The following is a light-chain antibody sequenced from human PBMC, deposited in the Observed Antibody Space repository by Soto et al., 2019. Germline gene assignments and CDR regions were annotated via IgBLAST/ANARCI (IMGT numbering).Light chain of an antibody. CDR3: QQYGRSQT. Sequence: EIVLTQSPGTLSLSPGERATLSCRASQSDSSSYLAWYQQKPGQAPRLLIYGASSRATGIPDRFSGSGSGTDFTLTISRLEREEFAVYYCQQYGRSQTFGQGTKVEIK. J-gene: IGKJ1*01. CDR2: GAS. V-gene: IGKV3-20*01. CDR1: QSDSSSY.